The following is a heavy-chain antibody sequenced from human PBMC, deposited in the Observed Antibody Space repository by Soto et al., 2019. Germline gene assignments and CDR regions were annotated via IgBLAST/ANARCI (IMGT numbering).Heavy chain of an antibody. Sequence: PGGSLRLSCAASGFTFSSYAMSWVRQAPGKGLEWVSAISGSGGSTYYADSVKGRFTISRDNSKNTLYLQMNSLRAEDTAVYYCARKFPTRVGFGELLNSARFAGMDVWGQGTTVTVSS. CDR3: ARKFPTRVGFGELLNSARFAGMDV. V-gene: IGHV3-23*01. D-gene: IGHD3-10*01. CDR1: GFTFSSYA. CDR2: ISGSGGST. J-gene: IGHJ6*02.